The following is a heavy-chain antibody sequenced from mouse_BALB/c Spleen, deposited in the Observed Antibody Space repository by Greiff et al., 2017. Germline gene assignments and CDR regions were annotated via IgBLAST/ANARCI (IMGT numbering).Heavy chain of an antibody. CDR2: ISYSGST. CDR3: ARNWAY. Sequence: EVKLMESGPGLVKPSQSLSLTCTVTGYSITSDYAWNWIRQFPGNKLEWMGYISYSGSTSYNPSLKSRISITRDTSKNQFFLQLNSVTTEDTATYYCARNWAYWGQGTLVTVSA. CDR1: GYSITSDYA. V-gene: IGHV3-2*02. J-gene: IGHJ3*01.